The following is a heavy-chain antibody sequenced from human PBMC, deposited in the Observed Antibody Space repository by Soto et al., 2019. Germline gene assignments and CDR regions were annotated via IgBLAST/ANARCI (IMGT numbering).Heavy chain of an antibody. J-gene: IGHJ2*01. CDR3: ARMSYFYDKWYFDL. Sequence: LCLTWTVSGASINNNDYYWSWIRQTPGKGLEWIGYVYYSGTTDYIPSLKSRLSMSIDKSQNQFTLKLNSVTAADTATYYCARMSYFYDKWYFDLWGRGTLVTVSS. CDR2: VYYSGTT. V-gene: IGHV4-30-4*01. D-gene: IGHD3-22*01. CDR1: GASINNNDYY.